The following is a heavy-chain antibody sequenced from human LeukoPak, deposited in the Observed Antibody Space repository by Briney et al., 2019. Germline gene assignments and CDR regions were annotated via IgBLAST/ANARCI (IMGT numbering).Heavy chain of an antibody. Sequence: PGGSLRLSCAPSGFTFSSYAMSWVRQAPGKGPEWVSAISGSGGSTYYADSVKGRFTISRDNSKNTLYLQMNSLRAEDTAVYYCAKDRPQLWGYYFDYWGQGTLVTVSS. CDR3: AKDRPQLWGYYFDY. CDR1: GFTFSSYA. D-gene: IGHD5-18*01. CDR2: ISGSGGST. V-gene: IGHV3-23*01. J-gene: IGHJ4*02.